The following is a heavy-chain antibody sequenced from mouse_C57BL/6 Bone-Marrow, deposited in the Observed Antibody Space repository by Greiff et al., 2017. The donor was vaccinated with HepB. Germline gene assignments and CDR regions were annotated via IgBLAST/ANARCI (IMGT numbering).Heavy chain of an antibody. Sequence: EVMLVESGGDLVKPGGSLKLSCAASGFTFSTYGMSWVRQTPDKRLEWVATVSTGGGYTYYPASVKGRFTISRDNAKNTLYLQMSGLKSEDTAMFYCTRLAYYYDSEGFAYWGQGTLVTVSA. V-gene: IGHV5-6*02. CDR2: VSTGGGYT. CDR3: TRLAYYYDSEGFAY. CDR1: GFTFSTYG. D-gene: IGHD1-1*01. J-gene: IGHJ3*01.